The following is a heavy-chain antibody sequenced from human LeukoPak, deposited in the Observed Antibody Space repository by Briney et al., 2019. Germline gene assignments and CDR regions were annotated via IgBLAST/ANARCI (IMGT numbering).Heavy chain of an antibody. V-gene: IGHV3-21*05. Sequence: GASLRLSCAASGFTFSSYAMSWVRQAPGKGLEWVSYISSSSSYTNYADSVKGRFTISRDNAKNSLYLQMNSLRAEDTAVYYCAAMVRGVGFDPWGQGTLVTVSS. D-gene: IGHD3-10*01. J-gene: IGHJ5*02. CDR2: ISSSSSYT. CDR1: GFTFSSYA. CDR3: AAMVRGVGFDP.